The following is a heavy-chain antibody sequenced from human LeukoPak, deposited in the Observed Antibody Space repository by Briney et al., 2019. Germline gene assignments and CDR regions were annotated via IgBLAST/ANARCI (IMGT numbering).Heavy chain of an antibody. CDR3: ARGRGVAVAGKEDY. V-gene: IGHV3-21*04. CDR1: GFTFSSYS. D-gene: IGHD6-19*01. CDR2: ISSSSSYI. J-gene: IGHJ4*02. Sequence: GGSLRLSCAASGFTFSSYSMNWVRQAPGKGLEWVSSISSSSSYIYYADSVKGRFTISRDNAKNSLYLQMNSLRAEDTALYYCARGRGVAVAGKEDYWGQGTLVTVSS.